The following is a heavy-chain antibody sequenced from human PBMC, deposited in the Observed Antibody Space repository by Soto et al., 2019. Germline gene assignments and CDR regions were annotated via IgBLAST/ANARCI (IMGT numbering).Heavy chain of an antibody. Sequence: GESLKISCNGSGYSFAGYWITWVRQKPGKGLEWMGRIDPSDSQAYYSPSFRGHVTISVTKSITTVFLQWSSLRASDTAMYYCARQIYDSDTGPNFQYYFDSWGQGTPVTVSS. J-gene: IGHJ4*02. CDR3: ARQIYDSDTGPNFQYYFDS. CDR2: IDPSDSQA. V-gene: IGHV5-10-1*01. D-gene: IGHD3-22*01. CDR1: GYSFAGYW.